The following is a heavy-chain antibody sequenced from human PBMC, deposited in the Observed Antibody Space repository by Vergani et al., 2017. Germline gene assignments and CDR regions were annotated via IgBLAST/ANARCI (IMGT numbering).Heavy chain of an antibody. CDR2: ISWNSKSE. CDR3: AKDHGGSCTNGNCLFGS. J-gene: IGHJ4*02. D-gene: IGHD2-8*01. Sequence: EVQLVESGGDLVEPGRSLRLSCAASGFIFDDYAMHWVRQVPGKGLEWVSGISWNSKSEAYADSVKGRFAMSRDNAKNSLYLQMKSLRPADTAQYDCAKDHGGSCTNGNCLFGSWGQGTLVTVSS. CDR1: GFIFDDYA. V-gene: IGHV3-9*01.